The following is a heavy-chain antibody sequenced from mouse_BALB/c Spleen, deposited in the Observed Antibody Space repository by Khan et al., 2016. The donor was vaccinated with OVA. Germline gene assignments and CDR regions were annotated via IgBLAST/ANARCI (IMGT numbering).Heavy chain of an antibody. J-gene: IGHJ2*01. CDR3: ARSEDGNPYYFDS. D-gene: IGHD2-1*01. Sequence: EGQLQESGPGLVKPSQSLSLTCTVTGYSITSDYAWNWIRQFPGNKLEWMGYISYSGGTSYNPSLKSRISITRDTSKNQFFLQLNSVTTEDTATYYCARSEDGNPYYFDSWGQGTTLTVSS. CDR2: ISYSGGT. CDR1: GYSITSDYA. V-gene: IGHV3-2*02.